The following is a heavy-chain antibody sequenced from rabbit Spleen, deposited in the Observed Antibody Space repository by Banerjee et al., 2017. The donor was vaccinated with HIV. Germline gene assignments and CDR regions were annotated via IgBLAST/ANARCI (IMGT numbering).Heavy chain of an antibody. CDR1: GFSFSSNW. Sequence: QEQVKETGGGLVQPGGSLTLSCTVSGFSFSSNWICWVRQAPGKGLEWIACIDTNDGDTDYANWPKGRFTISKTSSTTVTLQMTSLTAADTATYFCARDLTDIIGWNFGWWGPGTLVTVS. CDR2: IDTNDGDT. J-gene: IGHJ4*01. CDR3: ARDLTDIIGWNFGW. D-gene: IGHD1-1*01. V-gene: IGHV1S45*01.